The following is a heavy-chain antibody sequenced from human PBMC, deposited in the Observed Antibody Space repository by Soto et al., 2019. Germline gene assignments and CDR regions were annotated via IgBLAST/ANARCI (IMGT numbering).Heavy chain of an antibody. D-gene: IGHD3-22*01. CDR1: GGSISRYY. CDR3: ARGYQGSGYIAFDI. Sequence: PSETLSLTCTVSGGSISRYYWSWIRQPPGKGMDYIGYIYYSGSTNSNPSVKSRVTISVDTSKNQFALRLSSVTAADTAVYYCARGYQGSGYIAFDIWGQGTMVTVSS. CDR2: IYYSGST. V-gene: IGHV4-59*13. J-gene: IGHJ3*02.